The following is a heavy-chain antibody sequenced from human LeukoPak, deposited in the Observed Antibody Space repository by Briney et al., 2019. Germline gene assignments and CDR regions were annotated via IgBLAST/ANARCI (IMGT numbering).Heavy chain of an antibody. Sequence: SETLSLTCTVSGYSISSGYYWGWIRQPPGKGLGWIGSIYHSGSTYYNPSLKSRVTISVDTSKNQFSLKLSSVTAADTAVYYCASVRGITMVRYWGQGTLVTVSS. J-gene: IGHJ4*02. D-gene: IGHD3-10*01. CDR1: GYSISSGYY. V-gene: IGHV4-38-2*02. CDR2: IYHSGST. CDR3: ASVRGITMVRY.